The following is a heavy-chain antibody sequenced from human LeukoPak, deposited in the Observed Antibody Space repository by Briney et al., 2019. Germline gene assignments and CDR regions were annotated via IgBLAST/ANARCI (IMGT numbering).Heavy chain of an antibody. CDR3: ARLVNYYDSSRDY. J-gene: IGHJ4*02. D-gene: IGHD3-22*01. V-gene: IGHV1-2*02. CDR2: INPNSGGT. CDR1: GGTFSSYA. Sequence: ASVKVSCKASGGTFSSYAISWVRQAPGQGLEWMGWINPNSGGTNYAQKFQGGVTMTRDTSISTAYMELSRLRSDDTAVYYCARLVNYYDSSRDYWGQGTLVSVSS.